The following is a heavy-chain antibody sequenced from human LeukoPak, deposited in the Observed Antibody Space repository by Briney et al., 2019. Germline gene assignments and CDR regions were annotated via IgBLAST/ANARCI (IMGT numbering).Heavy chain of an antibody. CDR3: AKDGGGYDILTGYYTKYYFDY. Sequence: GGSLRPSCAASGFTFSSYAMSWVRQAPGKGLEWVSAISGSGGSTYYADSVKGRFTISRDNSKNTLYLQMNSLRAEDTAVYYCAKDGGGYDILTGYYTKYYFDYWGQGTLVTVSS. CDR1: GFTFSSYA. J-gene: IGHJ4*02. D-gene: IGHD3-9*01. CDR2: ISGSGGST. V-gene: IGHV3-23*01.